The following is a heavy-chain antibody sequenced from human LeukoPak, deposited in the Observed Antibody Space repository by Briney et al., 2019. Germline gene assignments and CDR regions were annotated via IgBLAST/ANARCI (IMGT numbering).Heavy chain of an antibody. V-gene: IGHV3-43D*03. CDR3: AKGRGSYRIFDY. J-gene: IGHJ4*02. D-gene: IGHD3-16*02. CDR1: GFTFDDYA. Sequence: GRSLRLSCAASGFTFDDYAMHWVRQAPGKGLEWVSLISWDGGSTYYADSVKGRFTISRDNSKNSLYLQMNSLRAEDTALYYCAKGRGSYRIFDYWGQGTLVTVSS. CDR2: ISWDGGST.